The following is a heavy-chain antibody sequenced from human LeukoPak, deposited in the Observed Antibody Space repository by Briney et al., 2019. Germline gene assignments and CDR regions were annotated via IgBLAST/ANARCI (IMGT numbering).Heavy chain of an antibody. V-gene: IGHV5-51*01. CDR1: EYSFTNYW. CDR3: ARHRHYSSNYWTLDY. D-gene: IGHD1-26*01. Sequence: GESLKISCKGSEYSFTNYWIGWVRQMPGKGLEWMGIIYAGDSDIRYSPSFEGQVTISADKSVSTAYLQWSSLKASDTAIYYCARHRHYSSNYWTLDYWGQGTLVTVSS. CDR2: IYAGDSDI. J-gene: IGHJ4*02.